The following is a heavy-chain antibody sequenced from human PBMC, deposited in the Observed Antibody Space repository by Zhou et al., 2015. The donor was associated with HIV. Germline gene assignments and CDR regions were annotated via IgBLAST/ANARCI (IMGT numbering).Heavy chain of an antibody. D-gene: IGHD5-24*01. CDR2: INPNSGGT. J-gene: IGHJ6*02. Sequence: QVQLVQSGAEVKKPGASVKVSCKASGYTFTGYYMHWVRQAPGQGLEWMGWINPNSGGTNYAQKFQGRVTMTRDTSISTAYMELSRLRSDDTAVYYCAIRRDGYKNYYGMDVWGQGTTVTVSS. CDR1: GYTFTGYY. V-gene: IGHV1-2*02. CDR3: AIRRDGYKNYYGMDV.